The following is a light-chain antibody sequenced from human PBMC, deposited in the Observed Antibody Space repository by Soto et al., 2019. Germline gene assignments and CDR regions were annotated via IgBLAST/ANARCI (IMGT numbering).Light chain of an antibody. CDR1: NSNIGTYY. Sequence: QSVLTQSPSASGTPGQRVTISCSGQNSNIGTYYAYWYQHLPGAAPKLLIYSTNMRPSGVPDRFSGSKSGTSASLAISGLLAEDEGHYYCASWDVSLSGWVFGGGTQLTVL. CDR3: ASWDVSLSGWV. CDR2: STN. V-gene: IGLV1-47*02. J-gene: IGLJ3*02.